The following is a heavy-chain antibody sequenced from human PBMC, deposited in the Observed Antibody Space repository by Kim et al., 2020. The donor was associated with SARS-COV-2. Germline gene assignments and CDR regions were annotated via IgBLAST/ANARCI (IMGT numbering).Heavy chain of an antibody. Sequence: GGSLRHSCAASGFTFSSYAMHWVRQAPGKWLEWVAVISYDGSNKYYADSVKGRFTISRDNSKNTLYLQMNSLRAEDTAVYYCARDSSSSRDHGMDVWGQGTTVTVSS. CDR3: ARDSSSSRDHGMDV. CDR1: GFTFSSYA. J-gene: IGHJ6*02. V-gene: IGHV3-30*04. CDR2: ISYDGSNK. D-gene: IGHD6-13*01.